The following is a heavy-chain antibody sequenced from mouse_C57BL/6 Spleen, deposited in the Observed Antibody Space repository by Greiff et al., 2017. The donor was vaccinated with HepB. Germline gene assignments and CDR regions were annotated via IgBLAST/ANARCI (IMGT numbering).Heavy chain of an antibody. D-gene: IGHD2-13*01. Sequence: QVQLQQPGAELVKPGASVKLSCKASGYTFTSYWMQWVKQRPGQGLEWIGEIDPSDSYTNYNQKFKGKATLTVDTSSSTAYMQLSSLTSEDSAVYYCARSDGDYLAYWGQGTLVTVAA. V-gene: IGHV1-50*01. J-gene: IGHJ3*01. CDR2: IDPSDSYT. CDR3: ARSDGDYLAY. CDR1: GYTFTSYW.